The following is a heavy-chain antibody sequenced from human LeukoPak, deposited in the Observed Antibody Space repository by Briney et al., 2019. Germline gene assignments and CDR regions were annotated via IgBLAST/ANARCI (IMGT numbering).Heavy chain of an antibody. CDR1: GGSICSSSYY. CDR3: ASHNSAWGYFDY. D-gene: IGHD6-19*01. CDR2: KYYSGST. J-gene: IGHJ4*02. Sequence: SETLSLTCTVSGGSICSSSYYWGWIRQPPGKGLELIGSKYYSGSTYYNPSLKRRVTISVDTSKNQFSLKLSSVTVADTAVYYCASHNSAWGYFDYWGQGTLVTVSS. V-gene: IGHV4-39*01.